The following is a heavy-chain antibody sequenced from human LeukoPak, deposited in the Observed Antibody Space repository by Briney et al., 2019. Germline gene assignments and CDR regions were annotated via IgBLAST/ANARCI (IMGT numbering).Heavy chain of an antibody. V-gene: IGHV5-51*01. CDR3: ARFRDRSEFDY. D-gene: IGHD1-14*01. J-gene: IGHJ4*02. Sequence: GESLKISCKGSGYSFTSHRIGWGRQMPGKGLEWMGIIYPGDSDTRYSPSFQGQVTISADKSISTAYLQWSSLKASDTAMYYCARFRDRSEFDYWGQGTLVTVSS. CDR2: IYPGDSDT. CDR1: GYSFTSHR.